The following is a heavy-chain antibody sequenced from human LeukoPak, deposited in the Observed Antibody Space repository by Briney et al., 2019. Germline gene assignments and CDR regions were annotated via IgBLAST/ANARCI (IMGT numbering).Heavy chain of an antibody. D-gene: IGHD5-18*01. CDR2: IDPSDSYT. CDR1: GYTFTNYW. Sequence: GESLKISCKGSGYTFTNYWISWVRQMPGKGLEWMGRIDPSDSYTNYSPSFQGRVIISVDGSISTAYLQWSSLKASDAAMYYRATHSGRIPTGYNDYWGQGTLITVSS. V-gene: IGHV5-10-1*01. J-gene: IGHJ4*02. CDR3: ATHSGRIPTGYNDY.